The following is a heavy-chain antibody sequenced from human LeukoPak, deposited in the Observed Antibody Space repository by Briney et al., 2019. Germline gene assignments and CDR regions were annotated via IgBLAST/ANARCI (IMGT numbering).Heavy chain of an antibody. V-gene: IGHV3-30*04. Sequence: GGSLRLSCAASGFTFSSYAMHWVRQAPGKGLEWVAVISYDGTNKYYADSVKGRFTISRDNSKNTLYLQMNSLRAEDTAVYYCASFAIQGAFDIWGQGTMVTVSS. CDR3: ASFAIQGAFDI. CDR2: ISYDGTNK. J-gene: IGHJ3*02. CDR1: GFTFSSYA. D-gene: IGHD2-21*01.